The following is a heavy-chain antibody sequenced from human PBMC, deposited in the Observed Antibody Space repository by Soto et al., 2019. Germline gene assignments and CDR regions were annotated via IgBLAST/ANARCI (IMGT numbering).Heavy chain of an antibody. CDR1: GYTFTSYA. CDR3: ARELVSIVVVPAAIGAGP. D-gene: IGHD2-2*02. CDR2: INAGNGNT. Sequence: ASVKVSCKASGYTFTSYAMHWVRQAPGQRLEWMGWINAGNGNTKYSQKFRGRVTITRDTSASTAYMELSSLRSEDTAVYYCARELVSIVVVPAAIGAGPWGQGTLVTVSS. V-gene: IGHV1-3*01. J-gene: IGHJ5*02.